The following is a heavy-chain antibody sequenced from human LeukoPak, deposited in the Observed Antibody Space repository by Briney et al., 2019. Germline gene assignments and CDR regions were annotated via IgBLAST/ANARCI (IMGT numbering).Heavy chain of an antibody. CDR2: INPNSGGT. V-gene: IGHV1-2*02. D-gene: IGHD2-15*01. Sequence: GASVKVSCKASGYTFTGYYMHWVRQAPGQGLEWMGWINPNSGGTNYAQKFQGRVTITRDTSISTAYMELSRLRSDDTAVYYCARGRYCSGGSCYTPFDPWGQGTLVTVSS. CDR1: GYTFTGYY. CDR3: ARGRYCSGGSCYTPFDP. J-gene: IGHJ5*02.